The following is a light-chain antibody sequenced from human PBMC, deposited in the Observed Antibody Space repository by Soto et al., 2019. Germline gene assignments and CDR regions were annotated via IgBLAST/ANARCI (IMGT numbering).Light chain of an antibody. CDR1: ESVSRN. Sequence: ELVMPQSPATLSVSPGERATLSCRASESVSRNLAWYQQKPGQAPRLLIYDASTRATGIPDRFSGGGSGTEFTLTISSLQSEDFVVYYCQQYNSWPPITFGQGTRLEIK. V-gene: IGKV3-15*01. CDR3: QQYNSWPPIT. CDR2: DAS. J-gene: IGKJ5*01.